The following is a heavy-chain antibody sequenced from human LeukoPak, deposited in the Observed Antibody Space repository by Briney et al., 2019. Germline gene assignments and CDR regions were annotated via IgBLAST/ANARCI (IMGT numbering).Heavy chain of an antibody. D-gene: IGHD3-3*01. J-gene: IGHJ4*02. CDR2: ISGSGGST. CDR3: AKVTILLPIFDY. V-gene: IGHV3-23*01. CDR1: GFTFSSYA. Sequence: GGSLRLSCAASGFTFSSYAMGWVRQAPGKGLEWVSAISGSGGSTYYADSVKGRFTISRDNSKNTLYLQMNSLRAEDTAVYYCAKVTILLPIFDYWGQGTLVTVSS.